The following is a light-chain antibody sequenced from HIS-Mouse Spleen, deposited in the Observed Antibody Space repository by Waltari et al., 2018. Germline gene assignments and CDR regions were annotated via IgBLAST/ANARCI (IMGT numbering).Light chain of an antibody. CDR2: GSS. CDR1: SSNIGAGYD. J-gene: IGLJ2*01. CDR3: QSYDSSLSHVV. Sequence: QSVLTQPPSVSGAPGQRVTISCTGSSSNIGAGYDVHWYQQLPGTAPKLLIYGSSNRPSGFPDRFSGSKSGTSASLAITGLQAEDEAEYYCQSYDSSLSHVVFGGGTKLTVL. V-gene: IGLV1-40*01.